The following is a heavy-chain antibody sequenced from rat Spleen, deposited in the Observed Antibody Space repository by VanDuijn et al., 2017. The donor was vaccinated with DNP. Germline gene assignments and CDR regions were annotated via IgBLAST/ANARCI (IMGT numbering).Heavy chain of an antibody. Sequence: QVQLEESGPGLMQPSQTLSLACTVSGFSLTNYHVHWVRRPSGKGLEWMGVIWIGGTTHISSIFKSRLTISRDTSKSQVFFKLNSLQTEDTATYYCARDGQWDYLDYWGQGVMVTVSS. V-gene: IGHV2-32*01. CDR3: ARDGQWDYLDY. J-gene: IGHJ2*01. D-gene: IGHD1-1*01. CDR1: GFSLTNYH. CDR2: IWIGGTT.